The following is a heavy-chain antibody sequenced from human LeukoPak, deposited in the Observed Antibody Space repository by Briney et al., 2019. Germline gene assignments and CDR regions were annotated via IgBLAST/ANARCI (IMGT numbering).Heavy chain of an antibody. Sequence: GGSLRLSCAASGFTFSSYAMHWVRQAPGKGLEWVAVISYDGSNKYYADSVKGRFTISRDNSKNTLYLQMNSLRAEDTAVYYCAKGIAAHRGYFDYWGQGTLVTVSS. CDR1: GFTFSSYA. CDR2: ISYDGSNK. D-gene: IGHD6-6*01. J-gene: IGHJ4*02. CDR3: AKGIAAHRGYFDY. V-gene: IGHV3-30*04.